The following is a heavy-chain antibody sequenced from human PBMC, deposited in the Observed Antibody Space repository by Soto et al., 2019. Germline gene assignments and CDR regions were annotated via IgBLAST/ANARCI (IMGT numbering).Heavy chain of an antibody. D-gene: IGHD2-2*01. V-gene: IGHV3-23*01. CDR2: ISGSGGRT. J-gene: IGHJ4*01. Sequence: GSLRLSCAASGFTFSSYAMSWVRQAPGKGLEWVSAISGSGGRTYYADSVKGRFTISRDNSKNTLYLQMNSLRAEDTAVYHCAKARYCSSITCSTEVDLWGQGTLVTVSS. CDR1: GFTFSSYA. CDR3: AKARYCSSITCSTEVDL.